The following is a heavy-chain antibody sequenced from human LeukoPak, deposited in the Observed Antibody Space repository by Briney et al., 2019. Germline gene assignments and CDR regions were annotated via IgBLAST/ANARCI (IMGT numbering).Heavy chain of an antibody. V-gene: IGHV3-23*01. CDR1: GFTVSNNY. CDR2: IWGADDKT. Sequence: GGSLRLSCAASGFTVSNNYMNWVRQAPGKGLELVSGIWGADDKTVYGDAVKGRFTISRDNSKNTLYLQMNSLRADDTAVYYCAKTQGYYDAWGQGALVTVSS. CDR3: AKTQGYYDA. J-gene: IGHJ5*02. D-gene: IGHD2-15*01.